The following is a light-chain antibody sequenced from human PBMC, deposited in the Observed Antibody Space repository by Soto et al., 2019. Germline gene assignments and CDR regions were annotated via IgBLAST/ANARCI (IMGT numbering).Light chain of an antibody. CDR3: SSYTSSSTYD. V-gene: IGLV2-14*03. CDR1: SSDVGAYNY. CDR2: DVS. J-gene: IGLJ1*01. Sequence: QSVLTQPASVSGSPGQSITISCTGTSSDVGAYNYVSWYQHHPGNAPKLMIYDVSNRPSGVSNRFSGSKSGNTASLTISGLLADDLADYYCSSYTSSSTYDFGTGTKVTV.